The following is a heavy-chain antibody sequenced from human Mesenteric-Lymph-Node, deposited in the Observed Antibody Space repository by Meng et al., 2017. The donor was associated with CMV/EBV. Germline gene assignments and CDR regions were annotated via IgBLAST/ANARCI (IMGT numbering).Heavy chain of an antibody. V-gene: IGHV6-1*01. CDR3: ARGGYQLLYRYFDY. CDR1: GDSVSTNSAA. CDR2: TYYTSKWYN. J-gene: IGHJ4*02. D-gene: IGHD2-2*02. Sequence: SQTLSLTCAISGDSVSTNSAAWNWIRQSPSRGLEWLGRTYYTSKWYNDYAVSVKGRIGINPDTSKNQFSLHLSSVTPEDTAVYYCARGGYQLLYRYFDYWGQGTLVTVSS.